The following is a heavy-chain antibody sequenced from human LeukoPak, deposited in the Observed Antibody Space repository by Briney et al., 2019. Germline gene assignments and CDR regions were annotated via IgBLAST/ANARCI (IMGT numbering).Heavy chain of an antibody. CDR1: GYTFTSYD. D-gene: IGHD6-19*01. CDR2: MNPNSGNT. V-gene: IGHV1-8*03. CDR3: ARGRVGWSRAFHY. J-gene: IGHJ4*02. Sequence: ASVKVSFKASGYTFTSYDINWVRQAPGQGLEWMGLMNPNSGNTGYAQKFQGRVTITRNTSISTAYMELSSLRSADTAADYCARGRVGWSRAFHYWRQGTLLSVPS.